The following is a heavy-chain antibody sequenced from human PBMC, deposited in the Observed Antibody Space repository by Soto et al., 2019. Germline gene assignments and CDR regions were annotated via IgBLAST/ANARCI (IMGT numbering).Heavy chain of an antibody. J-gene: IGHJ4*02. Sequence: SGPTLVNPTQTLTLTCTFSGFSLSTSGMCVSWIRQPPGKALEWLALIDWDDDKYYSTSLKTRLTISKDTSKNQVVLTMTNMDPVDTATYYCARMSIAANTHPFDYWGQGTLVTSPQ. V-gene: IGHV2-70*01. D-gene: IGHD6-6*01. CDR2: IDWDDDK. CDR1: GFSLSTSGMC. CDR3: ARMSIAANTHPFDY.